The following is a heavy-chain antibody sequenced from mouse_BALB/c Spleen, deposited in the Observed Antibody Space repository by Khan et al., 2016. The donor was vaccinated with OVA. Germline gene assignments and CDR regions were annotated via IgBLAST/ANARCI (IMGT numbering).Heavy chain of an antibody. CDR2: IDPENGET. J-gene: IGHJ3*01. CDR1: GFNIKDYY. CDR3: ARSGYSAWFAY. Sequence: VRLQQSGAELVRPGALVKLSCKASGFNIKDYYIHWVKQRPEQGLEWIGWIDPENGETVYDPKFQGKATITADTSSNTAYLHLSSLTSEDTAVYYCARSGYSAWFAYWGQGALVTVSS. V-gene: IGHV14-1*02.